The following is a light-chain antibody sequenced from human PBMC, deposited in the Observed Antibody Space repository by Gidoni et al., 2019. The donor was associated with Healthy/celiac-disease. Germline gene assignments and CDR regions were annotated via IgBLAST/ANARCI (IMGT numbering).Light chain of an antibody. J-gene: IGKJ2*01. CDR3: QQYGSSTYT. CDR1: QSVSSSY. CDR2: GAS. Sequence: EIVLTQSPGTLSLSPGERATLSCRASQSVSSSYLAWYQQKPGQAPRLHIYGASSRATGIPDRFSGSGSGTDFTLTISRLEPEDFAVYYCQQYGSSTYTIGQGTKLEIK. V-gene: IGKV3-20*01.